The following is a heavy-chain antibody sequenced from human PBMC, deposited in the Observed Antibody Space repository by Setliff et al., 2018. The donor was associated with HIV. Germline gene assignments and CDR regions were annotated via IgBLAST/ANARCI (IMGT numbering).Heavy chain of an antibody. CDR3: ARRSDWFDP. Sequence: PSETLSLTCTVSGDSISSYSWNWIRQSPGGGLEWIGFIFSSGSTKYNPSLRSRVTMSIDMSKNQFSLRLTSVTAADTAVYFCARRSDWFDPWGQGTLVTVSS. V-gene: IGHV4-4*09. CDR1: GDSISSYS. J-gene: IGHJ5*02. CDR2: IFSSGST.